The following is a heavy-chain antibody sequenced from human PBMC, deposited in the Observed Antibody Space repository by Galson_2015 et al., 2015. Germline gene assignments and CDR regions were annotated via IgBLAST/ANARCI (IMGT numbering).Heavy chain of an antibody. CDR2: IQPDGSEG. CDR3: ARVLFGTTDH. Sequence: SLRLSCAASEFTFSSYWMGWARQAPGKGLEWVANIQPDGSEGFYVGSVKGRFTISRDNAQSSLFLQMNSLRVEGTAVYYCARVLFGTTDHWGQGILVTVSS. D-gene: IGHD1-1*01. J-gene: IGHJ5*02. CDR1: EFTFSSYW. V-gene: IGHV3-7*03.